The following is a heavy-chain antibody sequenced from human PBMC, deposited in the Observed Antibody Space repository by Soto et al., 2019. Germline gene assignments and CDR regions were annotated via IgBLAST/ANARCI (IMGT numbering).Heavy chain of an antibody. Sequence: QVQLQESGPGLVKPSESLSLTCTVSGGSISGYYWSWIRQPPGKGLEWIGYVYGGSTNYNPSPKSLPTISLSTAKIQSSLTRGSVTAVCAARFYGARDPCSAAGWIDTGAQGPLVTVSP. CDR1: GGSISGYY. CDR2: VYGGST. V-gene: IGHV4-59*01. J-gene: IGHJ5*02. CDR3: ARDPCSAAGWIDT. D-gene: IGHD2-15*01.